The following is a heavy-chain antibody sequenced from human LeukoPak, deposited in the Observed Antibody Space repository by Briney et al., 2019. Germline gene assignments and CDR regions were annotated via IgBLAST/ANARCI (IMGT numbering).Heavy chain of an antibody. D-gene: IGHD4-17*01. V-gene: IGHV4-59*01. CDR1: GGSISSYY. CDR2: IYYSGST. J-gene: IGHJ3*01. Sequence: SETLSLTCTVSGGSISSYYWSWIRQPPGKGLEWIGYIYYSGSTNYNPSLKSRVTISVDTSKNQFSLKLSSVTAADTAVYYCAGTTTVITLTAFDFWGQGTMVTVSP. CDR3: AGTTTVITLTAFDF.